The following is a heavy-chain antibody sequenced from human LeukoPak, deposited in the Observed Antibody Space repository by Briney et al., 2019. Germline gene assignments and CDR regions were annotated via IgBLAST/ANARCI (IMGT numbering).Heavy chain of an antibody. V-gene: IGHV4-38-2*02. CDR1: GYSISSGYY. CDR3: ARFYSGITIFGDV. CDR2: IYTSGST. J-gene: IGHJ6*04. Sequence: PSETLSLTCTVSGYSISSGYYWGWIRQPPGKGLEWIGRIYTSGSTNYNPSLKSRVTISVDTSKNQFSLKLSSVTAADTAVYYCARFYSGITIFGDVWGKGTTVTISS. D-gene: IGHD3-9*01.